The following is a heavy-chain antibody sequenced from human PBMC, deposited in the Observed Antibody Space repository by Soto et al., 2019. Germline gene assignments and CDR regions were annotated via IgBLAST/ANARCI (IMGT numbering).Heavy chain of an antibody. CDR1: GFTFSSYG. V-gene: IGHV3-30*18. J-gene: IGHJ4*02. Sequence: VQLVESGGGVVQPGRSLRLSCAASGFTFSSYGMHWVRQAPGKGLEWVAVISYDGSNKYYADSVKGRFTISRDNSKNTLYLQMNSLRAEDTAVYYCAKDVSPQPPYSYGLDYWGQGTLVTVSS. D-gene: IGHD5-18*01. CDR3: AKDVSPQPPYSYGLDY. CDR2: ISYDGSNK.